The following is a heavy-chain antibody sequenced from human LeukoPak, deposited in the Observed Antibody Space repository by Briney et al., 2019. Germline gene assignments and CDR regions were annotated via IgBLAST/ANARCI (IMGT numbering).Heavy chain of an antibody. D-gene: IGHD2-21*01. CDR2: IRYDGSNK. CDR3: AKAIYCGGDCYYFDY. V-gene: IGHV3-30*02. CDR1: GFTFSSYG. Sequence: PGGSLRLSCAASGFTFSSYGMHWVRQAPGEGLEWVAFIRYDGSNKYYADSVKGRFTISRDNSKNTLYLQMNSLRAEDTAVYYCAKAIYCGGDCYYFDYWGQGTLVTVSS. J-gene: IGHJ4*02.